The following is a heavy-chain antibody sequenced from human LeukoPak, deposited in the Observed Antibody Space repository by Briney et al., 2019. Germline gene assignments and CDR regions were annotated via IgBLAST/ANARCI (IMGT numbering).Heavy chain of an antibody. J-gene: IGHJ3*01. Sequence: ASVKVSCKASGYSFNSQGMNWVRQAPGQGLEWMGWINTHSGNPTYAQGSTGRFVFSLDASVSTAYLQISSLKAEDTAIYYCAEEILRFDLWGQGTMVTVSS. V-gene: IGHV7-4-1*02. CDR3: AEEILRFDL. CDR2: INTHSGNP. CDR1: GYSFNSQG.